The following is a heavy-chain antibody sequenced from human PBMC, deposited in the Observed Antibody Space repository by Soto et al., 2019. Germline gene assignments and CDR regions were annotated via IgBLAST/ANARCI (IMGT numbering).Heavy chain of an antibody. V-gene: IGHV4-38-2*02. CDR3: AREAAETVGDGYWCDP. Sequence: SETLSLTCAVSGYSISSGYYWGWLRQPPGKGLEWIGSIYHGGSTDYNPSLRSRVTVSVDTSRKQFSLKMYSVTAADTAVYCCAREAAETVGDGYWCDPWGQGTLVTVSS. D-gene: IGHD6-13*01. J-gene: IGHJ5*02. CDR2: IYHGGST. CDR1: GYSISSGYY.